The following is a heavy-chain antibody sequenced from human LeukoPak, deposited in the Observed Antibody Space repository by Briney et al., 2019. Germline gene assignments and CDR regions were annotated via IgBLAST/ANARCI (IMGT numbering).Heavy chain of an antibody. CDR3: ASMTTVSNCYYYYMDV. CDR1: GGSISSSSYY. Sequence: SETLSLTCTVSGGSISSSSYYWGWIRQPPGKGLEWIGSIYYSGSTYYNPSLKSRVTISVDTSKNQFSLKLSSVTAADTAVYYCASMTTVSNCYYYYMDVWGKGTTVTVSS. D-gene: IGHD4-11*01. V-gene: IGHV4-39*01. J-gene: IGHJ6*03. CDR2: IYYSGST.